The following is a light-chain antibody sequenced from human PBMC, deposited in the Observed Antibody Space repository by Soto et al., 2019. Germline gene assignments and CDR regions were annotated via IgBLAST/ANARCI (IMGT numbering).Light chain of an antibody. J-gene: IGKJ1*01. Sequence: EIVMTQSPATLSVSPGERATLSCRASQSVSSNLAWYQQKPGQAPRLLIYGASTRATGIPTRFSGSGSGTEFTLTISSLQSDDVAYYCCQQYNNWPQFGQGTKVEIK. V-gene: IGKV3-15*01. CDR1: QSVSSN. CDR2: GAS. CDR3: QQYNNWPQ.